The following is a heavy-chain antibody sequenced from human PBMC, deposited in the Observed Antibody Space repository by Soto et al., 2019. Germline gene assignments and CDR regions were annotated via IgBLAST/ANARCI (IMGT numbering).Heavy chain of an antibody. Sequence: EVQLLESGGGLVQPGGSLRLSCAASGFTFSSNVMSWVRQAPGQGLEWVAGISGSGGSTDYADSVKGRFTISRDNSKSTLYLKMNSLRAEDTAVYYCAKGKSSSGWLLDYWGQGTLVTVSS. CDR3: AKGKSSSGWLLDY. CDR1: GFTFSSNV. J-gene: IGHJ4*02. V-gene: IGHV3-23*01. D-gene: IGHD6-19*01. CDR2: ISGSGGST.